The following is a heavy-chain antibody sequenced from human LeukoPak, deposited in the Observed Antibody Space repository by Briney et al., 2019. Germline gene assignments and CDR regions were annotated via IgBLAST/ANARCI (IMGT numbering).Heavy chain of an antibody. CDR1: GGTFSSYA. V-gene: IGHV1-69*04. Sequence: ASAKVSCKASGGTFSSYAISWVRQAPGQGLEWMGRIIPILGIANYAQKFQGRVTITADKSTSTAYMELSSLRSEDTAVYYCAATKYYYGSGFYYYGMDVWGQGTTVTVSS. CDR2: IIPILGIA. J-gene: IGHJ6*02. CDR3: AATKYYYGSGFYYYGMDV. D-gene: IGHD3-10*01.